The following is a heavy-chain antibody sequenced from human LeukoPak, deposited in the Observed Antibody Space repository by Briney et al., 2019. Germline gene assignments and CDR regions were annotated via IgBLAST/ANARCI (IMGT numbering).Heavy chain of an antibody. CDR3: AKDTDAYYDILTGYYDY. Sequence: GGSLRLSCAASGFTVNSHDMNWVRQAPGKGLEWVSLISTAIATYYADSVKGRFTISRDNSKNTLYLQMNSLRAEDTAVYYCAKDTDAYYDILTGYYDYWGQGTLVTVSS. V-gene: IGHV3-53*01. D-gene: IGHD3-9*01. CDR1: GFTVNSHD. CDR2: ISTAIAT. J-gene: IGHJ4*02.